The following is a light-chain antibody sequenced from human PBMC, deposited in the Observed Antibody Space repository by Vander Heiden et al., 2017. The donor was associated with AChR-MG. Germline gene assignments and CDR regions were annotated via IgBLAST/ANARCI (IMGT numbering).Light chain of an antibody. V-gene: IGKV3-20*01. CDR1: QSVSSSY. CDR2: GAS. J-gene: IGKJ2*01. Sequence: ELVLTQSPGTLSLSPGERATLSSRASQSVSSSYLAWYQQKPGQAPRLLIYGASSRATGSPDRFSGSGSGADFTLTISRLEPEDYAVYYCQQYGSSLPRTFGQGTKLEIK. CDR3: QQYGSSLPRT.